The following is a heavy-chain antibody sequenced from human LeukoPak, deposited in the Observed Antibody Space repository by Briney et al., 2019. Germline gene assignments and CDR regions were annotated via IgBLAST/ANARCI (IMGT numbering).Heavy chain of an antibody. V-gene: IGHV3-23*01. CDR3: AKDAAGPEY. J-gene: IGHJ4*02. CDR1: GLTFSDYS. D-gene: IGHD6-13*01. Sequence: GESLRLSCAASGLTFSDYSMTWVRQAPGKGLFWVSGISAGGGSTYYADSVKGRFSISRDNSRNTLYLQINSLRAEDTAVYYCAKDAAGPEYWGQGTLVTVSS. CDR2: ISAGGGST.